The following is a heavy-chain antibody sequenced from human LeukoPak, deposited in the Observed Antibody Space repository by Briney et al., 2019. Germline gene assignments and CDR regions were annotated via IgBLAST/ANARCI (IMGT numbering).Heavy chain of an antibody. D-gene: IGHD3-3*01. CDR3: ARDGAVSTIFGVVNYYYGMDV. CDR1: GGSVGSGSYY. V-gene: IGHV4-61*01. CDR2: IYYSGST. Sequence: PSETLSLTCTVSGGSVGSGSYYWSWIRQPPGKGLEWIGYIYYSGSTNYNPSLKSRVTISVDTSKNQFSLKLSSVTAADTAVYYCARDGAVSTIFGVVNYYYGMDVWGQGTTVTVSS. J-gene: IGHJ6*02.